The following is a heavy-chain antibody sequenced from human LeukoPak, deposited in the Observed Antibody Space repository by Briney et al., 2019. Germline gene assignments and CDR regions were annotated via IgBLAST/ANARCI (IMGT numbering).Heavy chain of an antibody. Sequence: GGSLRLSCAASGFSFSDHAMTWVRQAPGKGLEWVSAISGNGVSTYYADSVQGRFIISRDNSMNTFYLQMDSLRADDTAVYYCMKDGLCSANSCPGVRGDYWGQGTLVTVS. J-gene: IGHJ4*01. D-gene: IGHD2-15*01. V-gene: IGHV3-23*01. CDR2: ISGNGVST. CDR3: MKDGLCSANSCPGVRGDY. CDR1: GFSFSDHA.